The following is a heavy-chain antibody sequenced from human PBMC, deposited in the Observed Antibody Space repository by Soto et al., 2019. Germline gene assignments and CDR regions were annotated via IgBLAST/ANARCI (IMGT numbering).Heavy chain of an antibody. CDR1: GFTSSTDS. V-gene: IGHV3-48*02. CDR2: ISGSSTTI. Sequence: EVQLVESGGGFVQPGGSLRLSCAASGFTSSTDSMHWVRQAPGKGLEWVSYISGSSTTIYYADSVKGRFTISRDNAKSSLYLQMDSLRDEDTAVYYCARRGYSYGPTIDYWGQGTLVTVSS. D-gene: IGHD5-18*01. J-gene: IGHJ4*02. CDR3: ARRGYSYGPTIDY.